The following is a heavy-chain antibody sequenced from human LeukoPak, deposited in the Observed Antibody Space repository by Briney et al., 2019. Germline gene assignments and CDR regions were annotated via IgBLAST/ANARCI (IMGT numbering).Heavy chain of an antibody. Sequence: SETLSLTCTVSGYSISSSYWGWIRQPPGKGLEWIGSVYHSGSTYYNPSLKSRVTISVDTSKNQFSLKLSSVTAADTAVYYCARTTEGGYTYDYFYYYYMDVWGKGTTVTISS. CDR2: VYHSGST. J-gene: IGHJ6*03. CDR1: GYSISSSY. CDR3: ARTTEGGYTYDYFYYYYMDV. D-gene: IGHD5-18*01. V-gene: IGHV4-38-2*02.